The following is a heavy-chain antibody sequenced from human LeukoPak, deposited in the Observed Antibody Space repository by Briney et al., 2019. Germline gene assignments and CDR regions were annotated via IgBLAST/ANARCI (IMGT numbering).Heavy chain of an antibody. CDR3: ARPGAGTGSPFQAFDI. Sequence: SGTLSLTCAVSGGSISSSNRWSWVRPPPGKGLEWIGEIYHTGSTNYNPSLRSRVTISVDKSKNQFSLKLSSVTAADTAVYYCARPGAGTGSPFQAFDIWGQGTMVTVSS. D-gene: IGHD6-19*01. CDR1: GGSISSSNR. CDR2: IYHTGST. V-gene: IGHV4-4*02. J-gene: IGHJ3*02.